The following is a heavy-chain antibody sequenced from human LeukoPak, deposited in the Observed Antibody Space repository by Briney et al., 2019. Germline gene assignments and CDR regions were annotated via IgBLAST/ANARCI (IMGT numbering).Heavy chain of an antibody. CDR2: INSDASVT. CDR1: GFTFSNYW. CDR3: ARDSSGWIGYDILTGYYNDGGYFDY. Sequence: QSGGSLRLSCAASGFTFSNYWMHWVRQTPGKGLVWVSRINSDASVTTYADSVKGRFTISRDNAKNTLYLQMNSLRAEDTAVYYCARDSSGWIGYDILTGYYNDGGYFDYWGQGTLVTVSS. J-gene: IGHJ4*02. D-gene: IGHD3-9*01. V-gene: IGHV3-74*01.